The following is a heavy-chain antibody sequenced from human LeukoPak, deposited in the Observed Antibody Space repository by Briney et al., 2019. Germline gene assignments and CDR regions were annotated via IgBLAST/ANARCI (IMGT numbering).Heavy chain of an antibody. CDR1: GFTFSNYA. CDR2: VSAGGGST. J-gene: IGHJ4*02. D-gene: IGHD3-10*01. Sequence: GGSLRLSCAASGFTFSNYAMSWVRQAPGKGLDWVLAVSAGGGSTYYADSVRGRFTISRDNSKKTLYLQMNSLRVEDTAVYYCAKDVSGSGSSYWGQGTLGTVSS. CDR3: AKDVSGSGSSY. V-gene: IGHV3-23*01.